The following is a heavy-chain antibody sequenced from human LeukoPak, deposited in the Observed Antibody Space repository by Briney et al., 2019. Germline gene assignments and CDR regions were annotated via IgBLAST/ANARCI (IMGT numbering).Heavy chain of an antibody. CDR1: GFTFSSYA. V-gene: IGHV3-23*01. CDR3: VKGVAVLLWFGELSDAFDI. Sequence: GGSLRLSCAASGFTFSSYAMSWVRQAPGKGLEWVSAISGSGGSTHYADSVKGRFTISRDNSKNTLYLQMNSLRAEDTAVYYCVKGVAVLLWFGELSDAFDIWGQGTMVTVSS. CDR2: ISGSGGST. D-gene: IGHD3-10*01. J-gene: IGHJ3*02.